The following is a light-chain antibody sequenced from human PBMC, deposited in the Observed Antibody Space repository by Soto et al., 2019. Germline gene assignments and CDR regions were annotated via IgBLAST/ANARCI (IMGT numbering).Light chain of an antibody. J-gene: IGKJ2*01. CDR2: WAS. V-gene: IGKV4-1*01. CDR1: QTVLWENNKKNY. Sequence: DIVMTQSPDSLTVSLGERATINCKSRQTVLWENNKKNYFAWYQQKPGQPPKLLISWASTRESGVPDRFSGSGSETDFTLTINSVQAEDVAVYYCQQYYYNPHTFGQGTTLEIK. CDR3: QQYYYNPHT.